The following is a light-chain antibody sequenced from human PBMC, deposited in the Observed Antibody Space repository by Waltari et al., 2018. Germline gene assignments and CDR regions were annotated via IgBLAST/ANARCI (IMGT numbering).Light chain of an antibody. Sequence: NFMLTQPHSVSESPGETVTISCTRSSGSISRNYMQWYQQRPGSAPTTGIYEDNERPAGVPDRFSGSIDGSSNSASLTISGLKTEDEADYYCQSYDGNNWVFGGGTKLTVL. CDR2: EDN. V-gene: IGLV6-57*04. J-gene: IGLJ3*02. CDR1: SGSISRNY. CDR3: QSYDGNNWV.